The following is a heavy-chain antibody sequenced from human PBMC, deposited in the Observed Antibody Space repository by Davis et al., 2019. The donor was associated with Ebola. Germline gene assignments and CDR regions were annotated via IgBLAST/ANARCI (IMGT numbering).Heavy chain of an antibody. CDR2: INHSGST. J-gene: IGHJ5*02. Sequence: SQTLSLTCAVYGGSFSGYYWSWIRQPPGKGLEWIGEINHSGSTNYNPSLKSRVTISVDTSKNQFSLNLSSVTAADTAVYYCARVSTDRYCTNGVCYTEGFDPWGQGTLVTVSS. CDR3: ARVSTDRYCTNGVCYTEGFDP. V-gene: IGHV4-34*01. CDR1: GGSFSGYY. D-gene: IGHD2-8*01.